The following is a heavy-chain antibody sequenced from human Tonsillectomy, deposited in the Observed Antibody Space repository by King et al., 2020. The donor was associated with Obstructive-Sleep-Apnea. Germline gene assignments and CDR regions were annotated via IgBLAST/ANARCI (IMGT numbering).Heavy chain of an antibody. CDR1: GFTFSTYS. J-gene: IGHJ4*02. D-gene: IGHD1-26*01. CDR3: AREDRVGATYFLDY. CDR2: IVYDGKNQ. Sequence: VQLVESGGGVVQPGRSLRLSCAASGFTFSTYSMHWVRQAPGKGLEWGAVIVYDGKNQYYADSVKGRFTISRDNSKNTLFLQMNSLRSEDTAVYYCAREDRVGATYFLDYWGQGTLVTVSS. V-gene: IGHV3-30*04.